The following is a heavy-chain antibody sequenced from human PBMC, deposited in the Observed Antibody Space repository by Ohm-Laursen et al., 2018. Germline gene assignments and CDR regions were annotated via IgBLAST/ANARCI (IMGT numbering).Heavy chain of an antibody. Sequence: SETLSLTCTVSGGSISSSSYYWGWIRQPPGKGLEWIGSVYYSGSTYYNPSLKSRVTISVDTSKNQFSLKLSSVTAADTAVYYCARDLDYDYVWGSYRWYYFDYWGQGTLVTVSS. CDR1: GGSISSSSYY. J-gene: IGHJ4*02. D-gene: IGHD3-16*02. CDR2: VYYSGST. CDR3: ARDLDYDYVWGSYRWYYFDY. V-gene: IGHV4-39*02.